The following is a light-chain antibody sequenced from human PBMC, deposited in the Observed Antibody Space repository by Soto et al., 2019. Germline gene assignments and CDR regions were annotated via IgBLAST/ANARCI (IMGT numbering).Light chain of an antibody. CDR2: DVS. V-gene: IGLV2-14*03. J-gene: IGLJ1*01. Sequence: QSALTQPASVSGSPGQSITISCTGTSSDIGAYNYVSWYQQHPGKAPKLIIYDVSDRPSGVSNRFSGSKSGNTASLTISGLQVDDESDYYSSSHTNSGNRVFGTGTKVTVL. CDR3: SSHTNSGNRV. CDR1: SSDIGAYNY.